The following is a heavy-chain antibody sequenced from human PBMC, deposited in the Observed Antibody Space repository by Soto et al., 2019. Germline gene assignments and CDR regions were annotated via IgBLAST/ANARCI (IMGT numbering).Heavy chain of an antibody. J-gene: IGHJ4*02. CDR3: ARARVVGASPFDY. CDR2: ISSSSSYI. V-gene: IGHV3-21*01. CDR1: GFTFSSYS. Sequence: GGSLRLSCAASGFTFSSYSMNWVRQAPGKGLEWVSSISSSSSYIYYAHSVKGRFTISRDNAKNSLYLQMNSLRAEDTAVYYCARARVVGASPFDYWGQGTLVTVSS. D-gene: IGHD1-26*01.